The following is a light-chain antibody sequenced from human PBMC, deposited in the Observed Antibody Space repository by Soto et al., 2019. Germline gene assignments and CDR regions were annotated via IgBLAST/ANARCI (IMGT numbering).Light chain of an antibody. J-gene: IGLJ2*01. Sequence: ALTQPASVSGSPGQSITISCSGTSRDVGAYNLVSWYQQFPGKGPKLLIYEVRHRPSGVSYRFSGSKSGNTASLTISSLLPEDEAVYFCSSFSSRNALVFGGGTKVTVL. CDR3: SSFSSRNALV. V-gene: IGLV2-14*01. CDR1: SRDVGAYNL. CDR2: EVR.